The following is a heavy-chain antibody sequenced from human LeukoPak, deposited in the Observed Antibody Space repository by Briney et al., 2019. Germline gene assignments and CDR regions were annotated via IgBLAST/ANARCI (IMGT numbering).Heavy chain of an antibody. CDR2: ISSSSSYI. Sequence: GGSLRLSCAASGFTFSRYSMNWVRQAPGKGLEWVSSISSSSSYIYYADSVKGRFTISRDNAQNSLYLQMNSLRAEDTAVYYCTRGSYGDYEYWGQGTLVTVSS. V-gene: IGHV3-21*01. J-gene: IGHJ4*02. D-gene: IGHD4-17*01. CDR3: TRGSYGDYEY. CDR1: GFTFSRYS.